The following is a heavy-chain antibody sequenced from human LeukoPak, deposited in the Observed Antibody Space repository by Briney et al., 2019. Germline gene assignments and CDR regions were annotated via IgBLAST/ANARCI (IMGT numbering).Heavy chain of an antibody. V-gene: IGHV4-38-2*02. D-gene: IGHD2-15*01. J-gene: IGHJ4*02. CDR2: IYSSVYT. CDR3: ARDVGYCSGGSCWREY. CDR1: GDSFDNSYC. Sequence: PSETLSLSCSVSGDSFDNSYCWTWVRQPPGKRPEWIGTIYSSVYTYYNPSLRSRATISGDTSRNLFSLKLNSVTAADTAVYYCARDVGYCSGGSCWREYWGQGTLVTVSS.